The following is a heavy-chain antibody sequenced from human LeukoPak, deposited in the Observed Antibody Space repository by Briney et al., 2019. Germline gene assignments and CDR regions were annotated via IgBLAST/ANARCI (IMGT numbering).Heavy chain of an antibody. CDR1: GYTFTSYG. D-gene: IGHD3-16*01. CDR2: ISAYNGNT. CDR3: ARDHHWGNAFDI. V-gene: IGHV1-18*01. Sequence: ASVKVSCKASGYTFTSYGISWVRQGPGQGLEWMGWISAYNGNTNYAQKFQGRVTMTRDTSISTAYMELSRLRSDDTAVYYCARDHHWGNAFDIWGQGTMVTVSS. J-gene: IGHJ3*02.